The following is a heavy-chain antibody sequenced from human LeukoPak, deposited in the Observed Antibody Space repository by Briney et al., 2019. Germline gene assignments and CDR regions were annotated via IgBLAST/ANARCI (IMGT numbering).Heavy chain of an antibody. CDR3: ARDESSSGYCSGGSCYSITPGWFDP. CDR2: IKQDGSEK. J-gene: IGHJ5*02. V-gene: IGHV3-7*01. Sequence: GSLSLSSAASAFTFSSNWMSWVRQPPGRGREWVSNIKQDGSEKNYVDSVKGRFTISRDNAKNSLYLQMNSLRAEDTAVYYCARDESSSGYCSGGSCYSITPGWFDPWGQGTLVTVSS. D-gene: IGHD2-15*01. CDR1: AFTFSSNW.